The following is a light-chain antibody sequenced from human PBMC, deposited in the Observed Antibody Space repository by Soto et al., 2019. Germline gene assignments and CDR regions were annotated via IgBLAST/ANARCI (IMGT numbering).Light chain of an antibody. J-gene: IGKJ5*01. CDR3: QQYENPPT. V-gene: IGKV1-33*01. CDR1: QNIKNY. CDR2: DAS. Sequence: DIHMTQSPSSLSASVGDRGTITCQAIQNIKNYLNWYQQKPWRAPKLLIYDASNLEAGVPSRFRASASATDFTFTISRLQHEDTATYYCQQYENPPTFGQGTRVEI.